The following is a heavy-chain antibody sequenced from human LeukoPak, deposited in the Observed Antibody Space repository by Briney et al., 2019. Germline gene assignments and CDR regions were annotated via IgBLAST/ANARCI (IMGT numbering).Heavy chain of an antibody. J-gene: IGHJ6*03. D-gene: IGHD4-17*01. CDR3: ARDGADYGDYVDYYYYMDV. Sequence: ASVKVSCKASGYTFTSYYMHWVRQAPGQGLEWMGWISAYNGNTNYAQKLQGTVTMTTDTSTSTAYMALRSLRSADTAVYYCARDGADYGDYVDYYYYMDVWGKGTTVTTSS. V-gene: IGHV1-18*04. CDR1: GYTFTSYY. CDR2: ISAYNGNT.